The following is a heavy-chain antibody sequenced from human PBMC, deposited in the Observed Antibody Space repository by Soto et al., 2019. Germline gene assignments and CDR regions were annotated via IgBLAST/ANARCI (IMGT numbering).Heavy chain of an antibody. CDR1: GYTFTSYY. Sequence: ASVKVSCKASGYTFTSYYMHWVRQAPGQGLEWMGIINPSGGSTSYAQKFQGRVTMTRDTSTGTVYMELSSLRSEDTAVYYCARATYSGYFDYWGQGTLVTVSS. D-gene: IGHD1-26*01. J-gene: IGHJ4*02. CDR3: ARATYSGYFDY. V-gene: IGHV1-46*01. CDR2: INPSGGST.